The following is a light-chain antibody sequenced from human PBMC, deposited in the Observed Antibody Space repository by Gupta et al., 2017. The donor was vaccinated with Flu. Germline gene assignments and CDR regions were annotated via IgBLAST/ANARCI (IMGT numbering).Light chain of an antibody. CDR1: SSNIGDNY. V-gene: IGLV1-51*01. CDR3: GKWDSSLSGAV. J-gene: IGLJ3*02. Sequence: QSVLAQPPSVSATPGQKVTISCSGSSSNIGDNYVSWYKQVPGTSPKLLIYDIHKRPSGIPDRFSGSKSGTTATLGINGLQTGDEADYYCGKWDSSLSGAVFGGGTKLTVL. CDR2: DIH.